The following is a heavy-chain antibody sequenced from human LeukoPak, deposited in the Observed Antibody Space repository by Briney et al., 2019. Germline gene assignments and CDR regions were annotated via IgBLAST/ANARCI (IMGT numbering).Heavy chain of an antibody. CDR2: IYYSGST. V-gene: IGHV4-61*08. J-gene: IGHJ3*02. Sequence: PSETLSLTCTVSGGSISSGDYYWSWIRQPPGKGLEWIGYIYYSGSTNYNPSLKSRVTISVDTSKNQFSLKLSSVTAADTAVYYCARASSVGATIDAFDIWGQGTMVTVSS. CDR3: ARASSVGATIDAFDI. CDR1: GGSISSGDYY. D-gene: IGHD1-26*01.